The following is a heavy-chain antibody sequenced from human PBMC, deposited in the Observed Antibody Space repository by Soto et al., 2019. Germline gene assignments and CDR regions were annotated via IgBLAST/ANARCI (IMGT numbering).Heavy chain of an antibody. Sequence: WWSLRLSCSASVFTFSSYSMNWFRQAPGKGLEWVSYISSSSSTIYYADSVKGRFTISRDNAKNSLYLQMNSLRDEDTAVYYCARGDSSGGYWGQGTLVTVSS. J-gene: IGHJ4*02. CDR3: ARGDSSGGY. CDR2: ISSSSSTI. V-gene: IGHV3-48*02. D-gene: IGHD3-22*01. CDR1: VFTFSSYS.